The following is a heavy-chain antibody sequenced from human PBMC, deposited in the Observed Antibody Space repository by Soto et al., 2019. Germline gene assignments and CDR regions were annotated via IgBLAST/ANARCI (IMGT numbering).Heavy chain of an antibody. CDR1: GGSLSGFP. J-gene: IGHJ4*02. V-gene: IGHV4-59*01. Sequence: HVQLQESGPGQVKPSETLSLTWSVSGGSLSGFPWIWIRQPPGKGLEWVGYIYHTGRSNYNPSLKSRLTISLDMSRNQFSLQLTSVTAADTALYYCARVSNEYGGNGAFDYWGLGTLVTVSS. CDR2: IYHTGRS. D-gene: IGHD4-17*01. CDR3: ARVSNEYGGNGAFDY.